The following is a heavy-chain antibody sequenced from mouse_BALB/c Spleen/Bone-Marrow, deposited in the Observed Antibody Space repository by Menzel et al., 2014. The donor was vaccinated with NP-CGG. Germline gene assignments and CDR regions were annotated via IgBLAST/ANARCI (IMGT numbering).Heavy chain of an antibody. J-gene: IGHJ1*01. CDR2: INPSSGYT. V-gene: IGHV1-4*01. CDR3: ARSLRWYFDV. D-gene: IGHD1-1*01. Sequence: VMLVESGAELARPGASVKMSCKASGYTFTSYTMHWVKQRPGQGLEWIGYINPSSGYTNYNQKFKDKATLTADKSSSTAYIQLSSLTSEDSAVYYCARSLRWYFDVWGAGTTVTVSS. CDR1: GYTFTSYT.